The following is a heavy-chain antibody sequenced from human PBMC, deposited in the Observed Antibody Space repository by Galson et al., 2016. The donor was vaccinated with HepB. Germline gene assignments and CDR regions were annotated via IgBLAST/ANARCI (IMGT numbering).Heavy chain of an antibody. CDR2: ISSSSNTI. J-gene: IGHJ4*02. V-gene: IGHV3-11*04. CDR3: AKAGVYNWNDVDLEY. D-gene: IGHD1-1*01. Sequence: SLRLSCAASGFIFSDYHINWIRQAPGKGLEWISYISSSSNTIHYADSVKGRFTVSRDYAKNSLYLQMNSLRAEDTAVYYCAKAGVYNWNDVDLEYWGQGTLVTVSS. CDR1: GFIFSDYH.